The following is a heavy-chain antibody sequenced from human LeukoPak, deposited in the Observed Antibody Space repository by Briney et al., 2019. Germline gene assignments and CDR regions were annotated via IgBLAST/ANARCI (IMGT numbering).Heavy chain of an antibody. CDR2: ISAYNGNT. CDR3: ARGGYSYGFSLIDY. J-gene: IGHJ4*02. CDR1: GYTFTSYG. V-gene: IGHV1-18*01. D-gene: IGHD5-18*01. Sequence: ASVTVSFTASGYTFTSYGISWVRQAPGQGLEWMGWISAYNGNTNYAQKLQGRVTMTTDTSTSTAYMELRSLRSDDTAVYYCARGGYSYGFSLIDYWGQGTLVTVSS.